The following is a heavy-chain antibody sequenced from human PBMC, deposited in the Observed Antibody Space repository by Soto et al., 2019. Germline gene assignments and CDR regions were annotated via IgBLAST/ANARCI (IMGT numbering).Heavy chain of an antibody. CDR3: ARVDYEFWSGQHDYFDY. D-gene: IGHD3-3*01. Sequence: QVQLVQSGAEVKKPGASVKVSCKASGYTFTSYGISWVRQAPGQGLEWMGWISGYNGHTNYAQKLQGRVTMTTDTSTSTAYMELGSLRSDDTAVYYCARVDYEFWSGQHDYFDYWGQGTLVTVSS. V-gene: IGHV1-18*01. CDR2: ISGYNGHT. J-gene: IGHJ4*02. CDR1: GYTFTSYG.